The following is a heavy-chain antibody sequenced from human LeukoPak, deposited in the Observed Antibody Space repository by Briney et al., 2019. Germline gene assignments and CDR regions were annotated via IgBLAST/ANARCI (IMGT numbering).Heavy chain of an antibody. Sequence: SETLSLTCAVYGGSFSGYYWSWIRQPPGKGLEWIGEINHSGSTNYNPSLKSRVTISVDTSKNQFSLKLSSVTAADTAVYYCARGDAFDIWGQGTMVTVSS. CDR2: INHSGST. CDR1: GGSFSGYY. V-gene: IGHV4-34*01. CDR3: ARGDAFDI. J-gene: IGHJ3*02.